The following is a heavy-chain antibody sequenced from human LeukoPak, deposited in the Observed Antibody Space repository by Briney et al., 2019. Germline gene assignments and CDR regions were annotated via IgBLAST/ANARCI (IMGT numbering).Heavy chain of an antibody. CDR1: GFTVSSNY. D-gene: IGHD4-17*01. J-gene: IGHJ4*02. Sequence: PGGSLRLSCAASGFTVSSNYMSWVRQAPGKGLEWVSSISSSSSYIYYADSVKGRFTISRDNAKNSLYLQMNSLRAEDTAVYYCARDLISNPHKLTVTASGDYWGQGTLVTVSS. CDR3: ARDLISNPHKLTVTASGDY. CDR2: ISSSSSYI. V-gene: IGHV3-21*01.